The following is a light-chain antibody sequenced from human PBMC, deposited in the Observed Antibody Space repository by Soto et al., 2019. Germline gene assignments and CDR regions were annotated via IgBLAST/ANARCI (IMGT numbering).Light chain of an antibody. V-gene: IGLV2-14*01. J-gene: IGLJ1*01. CDR2: DVS. Sequence: QSALTQPASVSGSPGQSITISCTGTSSDVGGYNYVSWYQQHPGKAPKLMIYDVSNRPSGVSNRFSGSKSGNTASLTISGLQAEDEADYYCRSYTSGVFGTGTKVTVL. CDR3: RSYTSGV. CDR1: SSDVGGYNY.